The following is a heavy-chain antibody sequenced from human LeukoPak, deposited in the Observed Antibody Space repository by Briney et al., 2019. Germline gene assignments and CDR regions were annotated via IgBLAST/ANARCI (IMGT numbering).Heavy chain of an antibody. V-gene: IGHV1-69*04. D-gene: IGHD5-24*01. J-gene: IGHJ4*02. Sequence: SVKVSCKASGGTFSSYAISWVRQAPGQGLEWMGRIIPILGIANYAQKFQGRVTITADKSTSTAYMELSSLRSEDTAVYYCARVRDGYLSLDYWGQGTLVTVSS. CDR2: IIPILGIA. CDR1: GGTFSSYA. CDR3: ARVRDGYLSLDY.